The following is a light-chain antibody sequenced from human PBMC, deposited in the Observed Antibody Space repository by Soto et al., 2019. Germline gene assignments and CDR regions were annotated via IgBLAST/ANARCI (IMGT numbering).Light chain of an antibody. V-gene: IGKV1-5*03. J-gene: IGKJ1*01. CDR1: QSISYW. CDR3: QQYNIYWT. CDR2: KAS. Sequence: DIQMTQSPSTLSASVGDRVTITCRASQSISYWLAWYQQKPGKAPNLLIYKASTLESGVPSRFSGSGSGTEFTLTISSLQPADFATYYCQQYNIYWTFGLGTKVEIK.